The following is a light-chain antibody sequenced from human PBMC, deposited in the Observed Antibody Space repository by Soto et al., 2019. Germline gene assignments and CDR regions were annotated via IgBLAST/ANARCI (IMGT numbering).Light chain of an antibody. CDR3: NSYTTSNTSVV. Sequence: QSALTQPASVSGSPGQSITISCTGTSSDIGAYDYVSWYQQHPGKAPKLMIYDVTNRPSGISSRFSGSKSGNTASLTISGLQAEDEADYYCNSYTTSNTSVVFGGGTKLPS. V-gene: IGLV2-14*03. CDR1: SSDIGAYDY. CDR2: DVT. J-gene: IGLJ2*01.